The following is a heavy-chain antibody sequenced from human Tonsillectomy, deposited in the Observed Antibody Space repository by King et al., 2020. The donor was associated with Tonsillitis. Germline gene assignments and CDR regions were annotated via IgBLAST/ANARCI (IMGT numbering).Heavy chain of an antibody. Sequence: VQLVESGGGLVKPGGSLRLSCAASGFTFSDYYMSWFRQAPGKGLEWVSYISSGSSYTNYADSVKGRFTISRDNAKNSLYLQMNSLRAEDTAVYYCARGTVDTAFDYYYYYYMDVWGKGTTVTVSS. CDR2: ISSGSSYT. CDR1: GFTFSDYY. V-gene: IGHV3-11*05. CDR3: ARGTVDTAFDYYYYYYMDV. J-gene: IGHJ6*03. D-gene: IGHD5-18*01.